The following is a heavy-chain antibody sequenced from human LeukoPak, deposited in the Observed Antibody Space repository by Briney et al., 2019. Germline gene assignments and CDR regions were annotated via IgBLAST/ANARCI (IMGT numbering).Heavy chain of an antibody. CDR2: IWYDGSNK. CDR3: AKDPSPMRGVGATN. V-gene: IGHV3-33*06. J-gene: IGHJ4*02. CDR1: GFTFSSYG. D-gene: IGHD1-26*01. Sequence: PGGSLRLSCAASGFTFSSYGMHWVRQAPGKGLEWVAVIWYDGSNKYYADSVKGRFTISRDNSKNTLYLQMNRLRAEDTAVYYCAKDPSPMRGVGATNWGQGTLVTVSS.